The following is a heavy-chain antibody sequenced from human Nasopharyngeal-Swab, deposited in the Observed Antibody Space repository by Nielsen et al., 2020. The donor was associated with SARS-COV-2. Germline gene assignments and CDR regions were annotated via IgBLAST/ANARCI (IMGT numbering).Heavy chain of an antibody. D-gene: IGHD3-22*01. CDR3: ASEGFRYDSSGYYHYYYYGMDV. V-gene: IGHV3-30*03. CDR1: GFTFSSYG. J-gene: IGHJ6*02. CDR2: ISYDGSNK. Sequence: GGSLRLSCAASGFTFSSYGMHWVRQAPGKGLEWVAVISYDGSNKYYADSVKGRFTISRDNSKNTLYLQMNSLRAEDTAVYYCASEGFRYDSSGYYHYYYYGMDVWGQGTTVTVSS.